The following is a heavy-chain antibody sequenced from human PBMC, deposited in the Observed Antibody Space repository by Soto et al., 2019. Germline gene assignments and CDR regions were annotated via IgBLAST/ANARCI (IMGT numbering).Heavy chain of an antibody. CDR1: GFSFSSFG. V-gene: IGHV3-33*01. D-gene: IGHD3-10*01. Sequence: GGSLRLSCAASGFSFSSFGMHWVRQAPGKGLEWVAVIWYDGTKQYYADTVKGRFTISRDNSKNTLHLQMNSLRAEDTAVYYCARDGGEFIYYFDYWGQGTLVTVSS. CDR2: IWYDGTKQ. CDR3: ARDGGEFIYYFDY. J-gene: IGHJ4*02.